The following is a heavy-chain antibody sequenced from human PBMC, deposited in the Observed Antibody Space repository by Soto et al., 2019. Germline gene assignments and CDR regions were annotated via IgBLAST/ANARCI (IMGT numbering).Heavy chain of an antibody. J-gene: IGHJ3*02. CDR2: IIPIFGTA. V-gene: IGHV1-69*13. Sequence: ASVKVSCKASGGTFSSYAISWVRQAPGQGLEWMGGIIPIFGTANYAQKFQGRVTITADESTSTAYMELSSLRSEDTAVYYCAREGEGVCSGGSCYSYSLKWYAFAIWGQGTMVTV. CDR1: GGTFSSYA. CDR3: AREGEGVCSGGSCYSYSLKWYAFAI. D-gene: IGHD2-15*01.